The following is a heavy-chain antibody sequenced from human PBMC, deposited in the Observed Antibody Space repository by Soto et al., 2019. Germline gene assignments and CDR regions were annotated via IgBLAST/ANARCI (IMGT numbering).Heavy chain of an antibody. V-gene: IGHV3-30*18. CDR3: AKDLTYSSGLHFDY. CDR1: GFTFSSYG. D-gene: IGHD6-19*01. Sequence: PGGSLRLSCAASGFTFSSYGMHWVRQAPGKGLEWVAVISYDGSNKYYADSVKGRFTISRDNSKNTLYLQMNSLRAEDTAVYYCAKDLTYSSGLHFDYWGQGTLGTVS. CDR2: ISYDGSNK. J-gene: IGHJ4*02.